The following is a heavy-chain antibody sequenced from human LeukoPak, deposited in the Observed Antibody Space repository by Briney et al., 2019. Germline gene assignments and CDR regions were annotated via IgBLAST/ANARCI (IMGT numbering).Heavy chain of an antibody. CDR2: IWYDGSNK. D-gene: IGHD6-19*01. J-gene: IGHJ4*02. CDR1: GFTFSSYG. CDR3: ARAGYSSGWYITQ. V-gene: IGHV3-33*08. Sequence: GSLRLSCAASGFTFSSYGMHWVRQAPGKGLEGVAVIWYDGSNKYYADSVKGRFTISRDNSKNTLYLQMNSLRAEDTAVYYCARAGYSSGWYITQWGQGTLVTVSS.